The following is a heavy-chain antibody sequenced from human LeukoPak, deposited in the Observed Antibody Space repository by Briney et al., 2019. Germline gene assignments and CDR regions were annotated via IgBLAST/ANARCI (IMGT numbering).Heavy chain of an antibody. Sequence: GGSLRLSCAASGFTVSSNYMSWVRQAPGKGLEWVSAISGSGGSTYYADSVKGRFTISRDNSKNTLYLQMNSLRAEDTAVYYCAKAVYQGDYFDYWGQGTLVTVSS. CDR3: AKAVYQGDYFDY. J-gene: IGHJ4*02. CDR2: ISGSGGST. V-gene: IGHV3-23*01. D-gene: IGHD2-2*01. CDR1: GFTVSSNY.